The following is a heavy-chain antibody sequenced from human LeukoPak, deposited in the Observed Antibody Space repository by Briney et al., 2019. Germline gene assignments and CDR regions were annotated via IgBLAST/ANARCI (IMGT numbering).Heavy chain of an antibody. J-gene: IGHJ4*02. CDR3: ARDPLKDGSGSYMD. CDR2: IIPIFGTA. Sequence: SVRVSFKASGGTFSIYAISWVRQAPGQGVEWMGGIIPIFGTANYAQKFQRRVPITADESTSTAYMQLSSLRSEDTAVYYCARDPLKDGSGSYMDWGQGTLVTVSS. D-gene: IGHD3-10*01. V-gene: IGHV1-69*13. CDR1: GGTFSIYA.